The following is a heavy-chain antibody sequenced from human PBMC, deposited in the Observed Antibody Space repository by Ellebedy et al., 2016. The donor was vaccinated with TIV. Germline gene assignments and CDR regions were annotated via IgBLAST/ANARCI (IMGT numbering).Heavy chain of an antibody. Sequence: ASVKVSCKASGYTFTSYYMHWVRQAPGQGLEWMGIINPTGGSTSYAQKFQGRVTMTRDTSTSTVYMELSSLRSEDTAVYYCVRGVADNWFDPWGQGTLVTVSS. CDR2: INPTGGST. D-gene: IGHD6-13*01. J-gene: IGHJ5*02. CDR3: VRGVADNWFDP. V-gene: IGHV1-46*01. CDR1: GYTFTSYY.